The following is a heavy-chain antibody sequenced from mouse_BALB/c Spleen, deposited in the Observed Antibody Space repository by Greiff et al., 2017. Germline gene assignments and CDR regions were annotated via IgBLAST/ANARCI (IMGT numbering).Heavy chain of an antibody. CDR3: ARAQFAY. CDR2: IWAGGST. V-gene: IGHV2-9*02. Sequence: VKVVESGPGLVAPSQSLSITCTVSGFSLTSYGVHWVRQPPGKGLEWLGVIWAGGSTNYNSALMSRLSISKDNSKSQVFLKMNSLQTDDTAMYYCARAQFAYWGQGTLVTVSA. J-gene: IGHJ3*01. CDR1: GFSLTSYG.